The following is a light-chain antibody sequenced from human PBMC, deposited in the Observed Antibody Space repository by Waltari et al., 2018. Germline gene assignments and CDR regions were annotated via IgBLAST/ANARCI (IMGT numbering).Light chain of an antibody. Sequence: QAALTQPPSVSGSPGQSVTISYTGTSSELGSYNSVSWYQHHPGKAPKLMIYDVSKRPSGVSDRFSGSKSGNTASLTISGLQPEDEADYYCSSYAGSNTLLFGGGTRLTVL. CDR1: SSELGSYNS. V-gene: IGLV2-11*01. CDR2: DVS. CDR3: SSYAGSNTLL. J-gene: IGLJ2*01.